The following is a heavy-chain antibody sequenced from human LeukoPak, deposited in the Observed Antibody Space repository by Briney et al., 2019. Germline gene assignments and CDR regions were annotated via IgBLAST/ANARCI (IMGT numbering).Heavy chain of an antibody. CDR2: INPNSGGT. V-gene: IGHV1-2*02. D-gene: IGHD3-10*01. J-gene: IGHJ6*03. CDR3: ATMGSGSYHYMDV. Sequence: ASVTVSFKASGYTFTGYYMHWVRQAPGQGLEWMGWINPNSGGTNYAQKFQGRVTMTRYTSISTAYMELSRLRSDDTAVYYCATMGSGSYHYMDVWGKGTTVTISS. CDR1: GYTFTGYY.